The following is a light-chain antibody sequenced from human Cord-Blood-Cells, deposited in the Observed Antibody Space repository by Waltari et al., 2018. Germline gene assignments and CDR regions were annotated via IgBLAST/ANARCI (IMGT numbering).Light chain of an antibody. V-gene: IGKV3D-15*01. Sequence: DIVLTQSPATLSVSPGERATLSCSASQSVSSNLAWYQQKPGQAPRLLIYGASSRATGIPARFSGSGSGTEVTLTISSLQSEDFAVYYCQQYNNWPPITFGQGTRLESK. CDR2: GAS. CDR3: QQYNNWPPIT. CDR1: QSVSSN. J-gene: IGKJ5*01.